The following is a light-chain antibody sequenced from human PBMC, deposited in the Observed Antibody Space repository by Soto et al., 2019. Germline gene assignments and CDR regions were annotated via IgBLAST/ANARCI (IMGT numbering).Light chain of an antibody. CDR1: TGAVTSGHY. Sequence: QTAVTQEPSLTVSPGGTVTLTCGSSTGAVTSGHYPYWFQQKPGQAPRTLIYDTSNKHSWTPARFSGSLLGGKAALTLSGAQPEDEAEYYCFLSYSGARPWVFGGGTKLTVL. CDR3: FLSYSGARPWV. V-gene: IGLV7-46*01. J-gene: IGLJ3*02. CDR2: DTS.